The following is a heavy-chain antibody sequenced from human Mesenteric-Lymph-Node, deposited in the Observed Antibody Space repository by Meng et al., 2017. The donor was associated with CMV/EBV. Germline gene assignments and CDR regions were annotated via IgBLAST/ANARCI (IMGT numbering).Heavy chain of an antibody. Sequence: GGSLRLSCADSGFTVSRNYMSWIRQAPGKGLEWVSGIYSGGITDYADSVKGRFTISRDNSKNTLYLQMNSLRAEDTAVYYCARRGWNPRPFDYWGQGTLVTVSS. CDR1: GFTVSRNY. D-gene: IGHD1-1*01. J-gene: IGHJ4*02. CDR2: IYSGGIT. CDR3: ARRGWNPRPFDY. V-gene: IGHV3-53*01.